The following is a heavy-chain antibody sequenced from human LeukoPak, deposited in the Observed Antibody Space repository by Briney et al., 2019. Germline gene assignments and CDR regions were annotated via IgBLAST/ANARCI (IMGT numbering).Heavy chain of an antibody. Sequence: SSETLSLTCAAYGGSFSGYYWSWIRQPPGKGLEWIGEINHSGSTNYNPSLKSRVTISVDTSKNQFSLKLSSVTAADTAVYYCATGSGSYFPAAYWGQGTLVTVSS. CDR1: GGSFSGYY. CDR2: INHSGST. V-gene: IGHV4-34*01. CDR3: ATGSGSYFPAAY. J-gene: IGHJ4*02. D-gene: IGHD3-10*01.